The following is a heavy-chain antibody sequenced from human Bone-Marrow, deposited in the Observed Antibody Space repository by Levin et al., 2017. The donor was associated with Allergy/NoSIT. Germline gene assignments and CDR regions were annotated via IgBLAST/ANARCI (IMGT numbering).Heavy chain of an antibody. V-gene: IGHV1-46*01. CDR1: GYTFTSYY. CDR2: INPSGGST. D-gene: IGHD3-22*01. J-gene: IGHJ4*02. Sequence: ASVKVSCKASGYTFTSYYMHWVRQAPGQGLEWMGIINPSGGSTSYAQKFQGRVTMTRDTSTSTVYMELSSLRSEDTAVYYCARGSPYSYYYDSSGYPEQSQFDYWGQGTLVTVSS. CDR3: ARGSPYSYYYDSSGYPEQSQFDY.